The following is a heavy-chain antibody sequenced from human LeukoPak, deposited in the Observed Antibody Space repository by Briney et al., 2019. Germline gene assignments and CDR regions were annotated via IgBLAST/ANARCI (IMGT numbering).Heavy chain of an antibody. CDR2: ISGSGGST. CDR3: AWAPVPDPYYYYGMDV. D-gene: IGHD2-2*01. V-gene: IGHV3-23*01. Sequence: GGSLRLSCAASGFTFSSYSMNWVRQAPGKGLEWDSAISGSGGSTYYADSVKGRFTISRDNSKNTLYLQMNSLRAEDTAVYYCAWAPVPDPYYYYGMDVWGQGTTVTVSS. J-gene: IGHJ6*02. CDR1: GFTFSSYS.